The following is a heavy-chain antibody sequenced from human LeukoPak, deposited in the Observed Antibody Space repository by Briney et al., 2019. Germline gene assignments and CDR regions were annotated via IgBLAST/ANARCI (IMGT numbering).Heavy chain of an antibody. CDR3: DRYVDY. J-gene: IGHJ4*02. D-gene: IGHD2-2*01. Sequence: GGSLRLSCSVSVFTIGAYAMHWVRQAPGKGLQYVSSISSDGGTTYYADSVKGRFTISRDNSKNTLHLQMSSLRSEDTADCVKDRYVDYWGQGTLVTVSS. CDR1: VFTIGAYA. V-gene: IGHV3-64D*06. CDR2: ISSDGGTT.